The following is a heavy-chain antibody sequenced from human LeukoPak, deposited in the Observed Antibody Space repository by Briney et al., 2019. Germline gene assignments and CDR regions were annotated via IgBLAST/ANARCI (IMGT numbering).Heavy chain of an antibody. D-gene: IGHD6-19*01. Sequence: PSETLSLTCTVSGGSISSSYWSWIRQPPGKGLEWIGYIYYSGSTNYNPSLKSRVAISVDTSKTQFSLKLSSVTAADTAVYYCARSIAVAGIVSDYYYYAMDVWGQGTRSPSP. CDR2: IYYSGST. J-gene: IGHJ6*02. V-gene: IGHV4-59*08. CDR1: GGSISSSY. CDR3: ARSIAVAGIVSDYYYYAMDV.